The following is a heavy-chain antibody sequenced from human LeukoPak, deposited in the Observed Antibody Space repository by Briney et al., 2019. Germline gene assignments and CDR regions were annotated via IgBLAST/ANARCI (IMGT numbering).Heavy chain of an antibody. J-gene: IGHJ5*02. D-gene: IGHD1-26*01. Sequence: PSETLSLTCTVSGGSISSSSYYWGWIRQPPGKGLEWIGSIYYSGSTYYNPSLKSRVTILVDTSKNQFSLKLSSVTAADTAVYYCARDRTIVGATRTNWFDPWGQGTLVTVSS. CDR1: GGSISSSSYY. V-gene: IGHV4-39*07. CDR2: IYYSGST. CDR3: ARDRTIVGATRTNWFDP.